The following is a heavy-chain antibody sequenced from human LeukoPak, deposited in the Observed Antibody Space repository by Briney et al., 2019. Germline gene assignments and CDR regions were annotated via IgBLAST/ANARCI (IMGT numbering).Heavy chain of an antibody. CDR3: ARGGSYLSAFDI. J-gene: IGHJ3*02. CDR2: IYSGGST. V-gene: IGHV3-53*01. Sequence: GGSLRLSCSVSGFTFINYAMSWVRQAPGKGLEWVSIIYSGGSTFYADSVKGRFTISRDNSKNTLYLQMNSLRAEDTAVYYCARGGSYLSAFDIWGQGTMVTVSS. D-gene: IGHD1-26*01. CDR1: GFTFINYA.